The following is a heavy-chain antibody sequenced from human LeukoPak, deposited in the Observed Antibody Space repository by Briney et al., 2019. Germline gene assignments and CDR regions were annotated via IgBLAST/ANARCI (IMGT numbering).Heavy chain of an antibody. CDR2: INPNSGGT. D-gene: IGHD3-3*01. J-gene: IGHJ4*02. Sequence: ASLKVSRTASGYTFTGYYMHWMRQAPGQGLEWMGWINPNSGGTNYAQKFQGRVTMTRDTSISTAYMELSRLRSDDTAVYYCARDQSGDDFWSGYYTLWGQGTLVTVSS. CDR3: ARDQSGDDFWSGYYTL. V-gene: IGHV1-2*02. CDR1: GYTFTGYY.